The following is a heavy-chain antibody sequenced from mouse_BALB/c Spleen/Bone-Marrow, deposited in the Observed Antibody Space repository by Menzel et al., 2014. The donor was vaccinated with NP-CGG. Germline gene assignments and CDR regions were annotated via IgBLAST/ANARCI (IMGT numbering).Heavy chain of an antibody. CDR1: GHTFTDHW. CDR3: ARGGANVDY. J-gene: IGHJ2*01. CDR2: IDISDSYT. V-gene: IGHV1-69*01. Sequence: QVQLQQSGAELVMPGASVEMSCKASGHTFTDHWMHWVKQRPGQGPEWIGAIDISDSYTTYNQKFKGKATLTVDESSSTACMQLSRLTSEDSAVYYCARGGANVDYWGQGTTLTVSS.